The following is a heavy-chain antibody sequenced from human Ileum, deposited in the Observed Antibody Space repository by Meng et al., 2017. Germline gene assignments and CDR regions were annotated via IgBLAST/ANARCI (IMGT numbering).Heavy chain of an antibody. J-gene: IGHJ5*02. CDR3: ARRVGATPYAYNWLDP. D-gene: IGHD1-26*01. Sequence: VQLQQWGAGLLNPSETLSLTCGVDGGSFSGYYWSWIRQPPGKGLEWIGEIDHSGGTNYNPSLKNRVTISVDTSNNRFSLKLSSVKAADTALYFCARRVGATPYAYNWLDPWGQGTLVTVSS. CDR2: IDHSGGT. CDR1: GGSFSGYY. V-gene: IGHV4-34*01.